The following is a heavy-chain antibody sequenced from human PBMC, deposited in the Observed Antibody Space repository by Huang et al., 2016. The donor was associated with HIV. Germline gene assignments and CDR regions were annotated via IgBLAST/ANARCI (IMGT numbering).Heavy chain of an antibody. Sequence: QLQLQESGPGLVKPSETLSLTCTVSDGSISSSSYYWGWIRQPPGKGLGWIATFFYAGNTYYNPSLKSRVTISVDTSKNQFSLNLSSVTAADTAVYYCAAMVRGVISYFDYWGQGTLVTVSS. D-gene: IGHD3-10*01. CDR2: FFYAGNT. V-gene: IGHV4-39*01. CDR1: DGSISSSSYY. J-gene: IGHJ4*02. CDR3: AAMVRGVISYFDY.